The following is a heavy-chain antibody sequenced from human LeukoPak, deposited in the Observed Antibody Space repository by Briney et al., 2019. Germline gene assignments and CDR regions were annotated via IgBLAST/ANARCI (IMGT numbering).Heavy chain of an antibody. D-gene: IGHD4-23*01. CDR2: TYYSGST. CDR1: GGSISSGGYY. J-gene: IGHJ5*02. CDR3: ARGASTVVTLDNWFDP. V-gene: IGHV4-31*03. Sequence: PSQTLSLTCTVSGGSISSGGYYWSWIRQLPGKGLEWIGYTYYSGSTFYNPSLKSRVTISVDTSKNRFSLKLSSVTAADTAVYFCARGASTVVTLDNWFDPWGQGTLVTVSS.